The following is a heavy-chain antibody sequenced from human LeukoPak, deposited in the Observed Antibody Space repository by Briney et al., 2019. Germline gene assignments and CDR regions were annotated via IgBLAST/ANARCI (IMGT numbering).Heavy chain of an antibody. D-gene: IGHD6-13*01. J-gene: IGHJ4*02. CDR2: INHSGST. CDR1: GGSFSGYY. V-gene: IGHV4-34*01. CDR3: ARGDGRPGIAAAGNFDY. Sequence: PSETLSLTCAVYGGSFSGYYWSWIRQPPGKGLEWIGEINHSGSTNYNPSLKSRVTISVDTSKNQFSLKLSSVTAADTAVYYCARGDGRPGIAAAGNFDYWGQGTLVTVSS.